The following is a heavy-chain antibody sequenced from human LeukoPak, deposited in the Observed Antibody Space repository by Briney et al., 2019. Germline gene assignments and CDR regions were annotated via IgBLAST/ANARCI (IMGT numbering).Heavy chain of an antibody. V-gene: IGHV3-15*01. Sequence: GGSLRLSCAASGFTLSYAWMTWVRQAPGKGLEWVGRIKSNTDGGATDYAAPVKGRFTISRDDSKNSLYLHMNSLKTEDTAVYYCTTDLGWELPPQDYWGREPWSPSPQ. J-gene: IGHJ4*02. CDR2: IKSNTDGGAT. D-gene: IGHD1-26*01. CDR3: TTDLGWELPPQDY. CDR1: GFTLSYAW.